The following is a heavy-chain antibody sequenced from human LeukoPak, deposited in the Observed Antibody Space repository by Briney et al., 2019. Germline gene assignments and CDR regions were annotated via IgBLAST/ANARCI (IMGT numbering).Heavy chain of an antibody. Sequence: SQTLSLTCAVSGVTISSDYYYWACNPQHPGQGLEWITYISHSGSNYDNPSLKSRVAISLDTSKNNFSLKLTSVTAADTAVYYCARARVTYHDNSGYYVRPHNRFDSWGPGTLVTVSS. V-gene: IGHV4-31*11. J-gene: IGHJ5*01. CDR1: GVTISSDYYY. CDR2: ISHSGSN. CDR3: ARARVTYHDNSGYYVRPHNRFDS. D-gene: IGHD3-22*01.